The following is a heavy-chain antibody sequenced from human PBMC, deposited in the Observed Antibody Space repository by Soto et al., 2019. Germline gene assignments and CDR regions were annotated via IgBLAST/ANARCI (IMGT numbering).Heavy chain of an antibody. CDR2: INPHGGST. CDR1: GDTFTSYY. Sequence: ASVKVSCKAPGDTFTSYYLNWVRQAPGQGLEWMGVINPHGGSTKYAQKFQGRVTMTRDTSRSTVYMELSSLRSDDTAIYYCARSSGGNFGIIIEGSNWFDPWGQGTLVTVSS. D-gene: IGHD3-3*01. J-gene: IGHJ5*02. CDR3: ARSSGGNFGIIIEGSNWFDP. V-gene: IGHV1-46*01.